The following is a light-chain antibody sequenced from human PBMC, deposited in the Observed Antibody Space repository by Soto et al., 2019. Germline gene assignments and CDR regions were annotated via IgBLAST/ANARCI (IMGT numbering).Light chain of an antibody. CDR2: DAS. CDR1: RDIDDY. CDR3: QKYNKAPWT. V-gene: IGKV1-27*01. Sequence: DIQMTQSPPSLSASVGDRVTITCRASRDIDDYLAWYQHIAGKAPKLLIYDASSLQPGVPSLFSGSGSGTYFTLTINSLQPEDVATYYCQKYNKAPWTFGQGTKV. J-gene: IGKJ1*01.